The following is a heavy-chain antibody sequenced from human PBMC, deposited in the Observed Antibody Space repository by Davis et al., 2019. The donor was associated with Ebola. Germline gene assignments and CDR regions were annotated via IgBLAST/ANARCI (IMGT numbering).Heavy chain of an antibody. CDR3: AQGSYMGYYYGMDV. D-gene: IGHD5-18*01. V-gene: IGHV4-39*07. J-gene: IGHJ6*02. CDR2: IYYSGTT. CDR1: GGSISSGSHY. Sequence: PSETLSLTCTVSGGSISSGSHYWGWIRQPPGKGLEWIGSIYYSGTTYSNPSLKSRVTISVDTSKNQFSLKLSSVTAADTAVYYCAQGSYMGYYYGMDVWGQGTTVTVSS.